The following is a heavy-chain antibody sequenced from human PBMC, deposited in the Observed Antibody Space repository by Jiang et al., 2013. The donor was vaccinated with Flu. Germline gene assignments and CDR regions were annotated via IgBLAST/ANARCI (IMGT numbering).Heavy chain of an antibody. J-gene: IGHJ3*02. CDR2: FDPEDGET. CDR1: GYTLTDLF. V-gene: IGHV1-24*01. D-gene: IGHD3-22*01. Sequence: SGAEVKKPGASVKVSCKVSGYTLTDLFMDWVRQAPGKGLEWMGGFDPEDGETIYAQKFQGRVTMTEDTSRDTAYMELSSLRSDDTAVYYCATRAHYYDEGAFDIWGQGTWSPSLQ. CDR3: ATRAHYYDEGAFDI.